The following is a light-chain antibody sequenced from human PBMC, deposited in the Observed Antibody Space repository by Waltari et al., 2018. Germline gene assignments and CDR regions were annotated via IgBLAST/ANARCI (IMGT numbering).Light chain of an antibody. CDR3: QQYGDWYS. J-gene: IGKJ2*03. CDR1: QSVSGV. V-gene: IGKV3-20*01. Sequence: EIVLTQSPVTLSLSLGERASLSCRASQSVSGVAWYQQKPGQAPRLLVYGSSSRATGFPDRFSGSGSGTDFTLAISSLEPEDFADYYCQQYGDWYSFGPGTKVEIK. CDR2: GSS.